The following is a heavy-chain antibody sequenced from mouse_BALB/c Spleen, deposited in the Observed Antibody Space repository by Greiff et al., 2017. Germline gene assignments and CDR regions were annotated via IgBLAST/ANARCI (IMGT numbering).Heavy chain of an antibody. V-gene: IGHV5-12-2*01. J-gene: IGHJ4*01. CDR3: ARGGNYDYAMDY. D-gene: IGHD2-4*01. CDR1: GFTFSSYT. CDR2: ISNGGGST. Sequence: DVKLQESGGGLVQPGGSLKLSCAASGFTFSSYTMSWVRQTPEKRLEWVAYISNGGGSTYYPDTVKGRFTISRDNAKNTLYLQMSSLKSEDTAMYYCARGGNYDYAMDYWGQGTSVTVSS.